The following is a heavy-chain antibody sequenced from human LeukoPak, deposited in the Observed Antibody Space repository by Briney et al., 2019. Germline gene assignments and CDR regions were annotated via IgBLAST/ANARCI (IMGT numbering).Heavy chain of an antibody. Sequence: ASVKVSCKASGGTFSSYAMNWVRQAPGQGLEWMGGTIPIFGTANYAQKFQGRVAITTDESTSTAYMELSSLRSEDTAAYYCARVFARSGEIGGSYYYYWGQGTLVTVSS. CDR2: TIPIFGTA. J-gene: IGHJ4*02. V-gene: IGHV1-69*05. CDR1: GGTFSSYA. CDR3: ARVFARSGEIGGSYYYY. D-gene: IGHD1-26*01.